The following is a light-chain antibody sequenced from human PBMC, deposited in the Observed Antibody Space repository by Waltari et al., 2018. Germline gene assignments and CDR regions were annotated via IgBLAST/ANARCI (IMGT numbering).Light chain of an antibody. Sequence: ERVMTQPPATLSVSPGERATLSCRASQSVSTKLAWYQQQPGQAPRLLIYDASIRAPGIPARFSGSGSGTDFILTISSLQSEDFAVYYCHQYNEWPQTFGQGTKVEIK. CDR1: QSVSTK. CDR3: HQYNEWPQT. CDR2: DAS. J-gene: IGKJ1*01. V-gene: IGKV3-15*01.